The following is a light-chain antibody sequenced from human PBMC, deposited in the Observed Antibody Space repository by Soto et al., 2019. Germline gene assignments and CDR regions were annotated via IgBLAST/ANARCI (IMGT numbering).Light chain of an antibody. CDR3: SSYTSSSTRV. Sequence: QSVLTQPASASGSPGQSITISCTGTSSDVGGYNYVSWYQQHPGKAPKLMIYDVSNRPSGVSNRFSGSKSGNTASLTISGLQAEDEADYYCSSYTSSSTRVFGTGT. CDR1: SSDVGGYNY. J-gene: IGLJ1*01. CDR2: DVS. V-gene: IGLV2-14*01.